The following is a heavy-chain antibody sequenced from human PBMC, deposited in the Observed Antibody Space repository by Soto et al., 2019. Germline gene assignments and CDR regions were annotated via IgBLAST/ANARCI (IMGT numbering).Heavy chain of an antibody. V-gene: IGHV4-31*03. Sequence: PSETLSLTCTVSGGSIRSGSHYWSWIRQHPGKGLEWIGYIYYSGSTYYNPSLKSRITISICTSKNQFSLKLTSVTAADTAVYYCAREGGDGIDYWGQGTLVTVSS. CDR2: IYYSGST. D-gene: IGHD3-16*01. CDR1: GGSIRSGSHY. J-gene: IGHJ4*02. CDR3: AREGGDGIDY.